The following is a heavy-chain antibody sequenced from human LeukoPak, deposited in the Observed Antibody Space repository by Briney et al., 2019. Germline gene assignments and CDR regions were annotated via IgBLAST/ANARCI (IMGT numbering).Heavy chain of an antibody. D-gene: IGHD3-3*01. J-gene: IGHJ5*02. CDR1: GGSISSYY. CDR3: ARNLNAIFGVVIMGLDP. V-gene: IGHV4-59*01. Sequence: PSETLSLTCTVSGGSISSYYWSWIRQPPGKGLEWIGYIYYSGSTNYNPSLKSRVTISVDTSKNQFSLKLSSVTAADTAVYYCARNLNAIFGVVIMGLDPWGQGTLVTVSS. CDR2: IYYSGST.